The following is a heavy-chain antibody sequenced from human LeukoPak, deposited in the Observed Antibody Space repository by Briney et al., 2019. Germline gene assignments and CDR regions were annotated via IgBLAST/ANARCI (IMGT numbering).Heavy chain of an antibody. Sequence: GGSLRLSCTFSGLTFRSYWMNWVRQAPGKGLEWVANINPGGNEIRSVDSVKGRSIISRDNAKNSLDLQMSSLRVEDTAVYYCLCWGTDNHWGQGILVTVSS. V-gene: IGHV3-7*01. CDR3: LCWGTDNH. CDR2: INPGGNEI. CDR1: GLTFRSYW. J-gene: IGHJ4*02. D-gene: IGHD7-27*01.